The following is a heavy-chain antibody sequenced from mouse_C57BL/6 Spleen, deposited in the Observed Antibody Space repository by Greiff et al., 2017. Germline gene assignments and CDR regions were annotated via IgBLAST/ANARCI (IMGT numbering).Heavy chain of an antibody. D-gene: IGHD1-1*02. CDR2: INPSSGYT. V-gene: IGHV1-4*01. Sequence: VKLVESGAELARPGASVKMSCKASGYTFTSYTMHWVKQRPGPGLEWIGYINPSSGYTKYNQKFKDKATLTADKSSSTAYMQLSSLTSEDSAVYYCARGWDYFDYWGQGTTLTVSS. J-gene: IGHJ2*01. CDR3: ARGWDYFDY. CDR1: GYTFTSYT.